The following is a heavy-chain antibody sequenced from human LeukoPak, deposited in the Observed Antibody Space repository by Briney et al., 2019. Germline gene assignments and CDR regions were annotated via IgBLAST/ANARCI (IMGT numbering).Heavy chain of an antibody. Sequence: GASVKVSCKSSGYTFTSHSISWLRQAPGQGLEWMGWISAYSGNTHYAQKFQGRVTMTTETSTSTAYMELRSLISDDTAVYYCARCSSSFDYWGQGTLVTVSS. CDR3: ARCSSSFDY. CDR2: ISAYSGNT. D-gene: IGHD2-2*01. CDR1: GYTFTSHS. J-gene: IGHJ4*02. V-gene: IGHV1-18*01.